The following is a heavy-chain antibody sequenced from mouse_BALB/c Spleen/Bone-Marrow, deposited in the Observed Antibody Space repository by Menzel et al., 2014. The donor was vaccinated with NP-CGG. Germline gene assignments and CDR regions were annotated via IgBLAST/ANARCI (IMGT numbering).Heavy chain of an antibody. CDR1: GFTFSSYT. Sequence: EVQVVESGGGLVQPGGSLKLSCAASGFTFSSYTVSWDRQTPEKRLEWVAYISNGGGSTYYPDTVKGRFTISRDNAKNTLYLQMSSLKSEDTAMYYCARQLGLRWAMDYWGQGTSVTVSS. V-gene: IGHV5-12-2*01. CDR2: ISNGGGST. CDR3: ARQLGLRWAMDY. J-gene: IGHJ4*01. D-gene: IGHD3-1*01.